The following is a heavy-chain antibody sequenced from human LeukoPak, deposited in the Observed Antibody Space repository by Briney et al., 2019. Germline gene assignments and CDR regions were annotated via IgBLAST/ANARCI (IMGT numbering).Heavy chain of an antibody. CDR3: AKDRGYSGYELNY. CDR2: ISGSGGST. J-gene: IGHJ4*02. V-gene: IGHV3-23*01. D-gene: IGHD5-12*01. CDR1: GFTFSNYA. Sequence: GGSLRLSCAASGFTFSNYAMSWVRQAPGKGLEWVSAISGSGGSTYYADSVKGRFTISRDNSKNTLYLQMNSLRAEDTAVYYCAKDRGYSGYELNYWGQGTLVTVSS.